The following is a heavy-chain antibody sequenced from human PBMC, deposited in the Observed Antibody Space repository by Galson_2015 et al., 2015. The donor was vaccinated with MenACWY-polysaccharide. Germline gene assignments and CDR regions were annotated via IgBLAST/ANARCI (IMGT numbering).Heavy chain of an antibody. D-gene: IGHD1-14*01. J-gene: IGHJ5*02. V-gene: IGHV4-39*01. CDR2: IYYTGST. Sequence: ETLSLTCTVSSGSISSSSSYWAWIRQPPGKGLEWIGTIYYTGSTYYNPSLKGRVTISVDTSKTQFSLKLSSVTAADTAVYYCARVPTYQQAEGNWFVPWGQGTPVTVSS. CDR3: ARVPTYQQAEGNWFVP. CDR1: SGSISSSSSY.